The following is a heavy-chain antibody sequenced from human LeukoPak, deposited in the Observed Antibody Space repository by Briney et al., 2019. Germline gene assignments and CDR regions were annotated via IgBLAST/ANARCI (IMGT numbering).Heavy chain of an antibody. CDR1: GYTFTTYG. Sequence: ASVKVSCKASGYTFTTYGISWVRQAPGQGLEWLGWISTYNGNTNYAQKFQGRVTMTTDTSTSTAYMELRSLTSDDTAVYYCASSFYDLLVYFDYWGQGTLVTVSS. J-gene: IGHJ4*02. D-gene: IGHD5/OR15-5a*01. V-gene: IGHV1-18*01. CDR3: ASSFYDLLVYFDY. CDR2: ISTYNGNT.